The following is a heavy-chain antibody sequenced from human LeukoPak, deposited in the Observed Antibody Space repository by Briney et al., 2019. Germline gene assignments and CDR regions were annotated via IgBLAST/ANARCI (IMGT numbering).Heavy chain of an antibody. CDR3: ARGPNYDILTGWRKTHNAFDI. J-gene: IGHJ3*02. D-gene: IGHD3-9*01. Sequence: GGSLRLSCAASGFTFSSYGMHWVRQAPGKGLEWVAFIRSDGSNKYYADSVKGRFPISRDNSKNTLYLQTTSLRAEDTAVYYCARGPNYDILTGWRKTHNAFDIWGQGTMVTVSS. CDR2: IRSDGSNK. CDR1: GFTFSSYG. V-gene: IGHV3-30*02.